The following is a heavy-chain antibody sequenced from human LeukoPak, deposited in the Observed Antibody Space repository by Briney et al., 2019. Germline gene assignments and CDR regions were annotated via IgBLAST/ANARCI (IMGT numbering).Heavy chain of an antibody. Sequence: SETLSLTCGVYGGSFTSYYWNWIRQPPGKGLEWVGEINHSRNTNNNPSLKSRVSMSIDTSKNQFSLKLSSVTAADTAVYYCASRYCTNGICTHEYWGRGTLVIVSS. CDR3: ASRYCTNGICTHEY. D-gene: IGHD2-8*01. CDR2: INHSRNT. V-gene: IGHV4-34*01. CDR1: GGSFTSYY. J-gene: IGHJ4*02.